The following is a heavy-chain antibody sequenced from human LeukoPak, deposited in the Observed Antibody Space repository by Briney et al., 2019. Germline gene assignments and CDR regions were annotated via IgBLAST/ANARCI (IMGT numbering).Heavy chain of an antibody. CDR1: GGSISSGGYY. D-gene: IGHD2-2*01. J-gene: IGHJ5*02. Sequence: SETLSLTCTVSGGSISSGGYYWSWISQHPGKGLEWIGYIYYSGSTYYNPSLKSRVTISVDTSKNQFSLKLSSVTAADTAVYYCARDRSQYQLGFDPWGQGTLVTVSS. CDR3: ARDRSQYQLGFDP. CDR2: IYYSGST. V-gene: IGHV4-31*03.